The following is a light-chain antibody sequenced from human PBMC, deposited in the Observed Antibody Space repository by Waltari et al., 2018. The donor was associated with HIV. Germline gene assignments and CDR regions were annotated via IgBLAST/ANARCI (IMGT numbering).Light chain of an antibody. Sequence: DIQITQSPSSLSASVGDSVTLTCRASQNINSYLNWYQQRPGKAPELLIYATSSLQSGVPSRFSGSGSGTDFTLTISSLQPEDFATYYCQQSYSTPWTFGPGTKVDVK. J-gene: IGKJ3*01. V-gene: IGKV1-39*01. CDR1: QNINSY. CDR2: ATS. CDR3: QQSYSTPWT.